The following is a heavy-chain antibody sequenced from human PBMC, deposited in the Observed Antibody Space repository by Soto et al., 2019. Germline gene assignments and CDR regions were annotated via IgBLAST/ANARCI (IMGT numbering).Heavy chain of an antibody. CDR3: ARDNGYSYGYTLDH. CDR1: GGSISSGGYS. Sequence: SETLSLTCAVSGGSISSGGYSWSWIRQPPGKGLEWIWYIYHCGSTYIYHSGSTYYNPSLKSRVTISVDTSKNQFSLKLSSVTAADTAVYYCARDNGYSYGYTLDHWGQGTLVTVSS. J-gene: IGHJ4*02. CDR2: IYHCGSTYIYHSGST. D-gene: IGHD5-18*01. V-gene: IGHV4-30-2*01.